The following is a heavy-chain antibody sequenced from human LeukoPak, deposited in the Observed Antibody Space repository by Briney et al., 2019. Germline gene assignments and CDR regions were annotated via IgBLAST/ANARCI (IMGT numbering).Heavy chain of an antibody. V-gene: IGHV1-2*02. CDR1: GYTFTGYY. J-gene: IGHJ5*02. CDR3: ARDPSYYDILTGLRSLFGFDP. Sequence: ASVKVSCKASGYTFTGYYMHWVRQAPGQGLEWMGWINPYSGGTKYAQKFQGRVTMTRDTSISTAYMELSRLRSDDTAVYYCARDPSYYDILTGLRSLFGFDPWGQGTLVTVSS. D-gene: IGHD3-9*01. CDR2: INPYSGGT.